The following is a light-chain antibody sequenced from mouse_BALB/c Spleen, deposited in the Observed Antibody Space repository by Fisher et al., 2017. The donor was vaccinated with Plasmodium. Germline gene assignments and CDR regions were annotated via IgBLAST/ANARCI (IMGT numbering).Light chain of an antibody. CDR2: WAC. Sequence: DIVITQSPSSLAVSVGEKVTMSCKSSQNLLYRTNQKNYLAWFQQKPGQSPKLLIYWACTRESGVPDRFTGSGSGTDLTLTISSVKAEDLALYYCQQYYNYRTFGGGTKLEIK. J-gene: IGKJ1*01. V-gene: IGKV8-30*01. CDR1: QNLLYRTNQKNY. CDR3: QQYYNYRT.